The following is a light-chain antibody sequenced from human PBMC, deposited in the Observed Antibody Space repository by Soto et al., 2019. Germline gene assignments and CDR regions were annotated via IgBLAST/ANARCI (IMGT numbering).Light chain of an antibody. CDR3: QQYGSSPPLS. Sequence: EIVLTQSPGTLSLSPGERATLSCRASQSVTSNYLAWYQQKPGQALRLLIYGASTRATGIPDRFSGSGSGTDFTLTISRLEPEDFAVYYCQQYGSSPPLSFGGGTKVEIK. CDR2: GAS. J-gene: IGKJ4*01. V-gene: IGKV3-20*01. CDR1: QSVTSNY.